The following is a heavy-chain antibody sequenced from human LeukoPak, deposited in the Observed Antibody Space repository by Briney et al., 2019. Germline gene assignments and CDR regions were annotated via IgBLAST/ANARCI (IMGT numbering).Heavy chain of an antibody. CDR2: IYHSGST. CDR3: ARELMSLWNYYDSSGQGGFDY. CDR1: GGSISSSSYY. J-gene: IGHJ4*02. D-gene: IGHD3-22*01. Sequence: PSETLSLTCTVSGGSISSSSYYWGWIRQPPGKGLEWIGSIYHSGSTYYNPSLKNRVTISVDTSKIQFSLKLSSVTAADTAVYYCARELMSLWNYYDSSGQGGFDYWGQGTLSPSPQ. V-gene: IGHV4-39*07.